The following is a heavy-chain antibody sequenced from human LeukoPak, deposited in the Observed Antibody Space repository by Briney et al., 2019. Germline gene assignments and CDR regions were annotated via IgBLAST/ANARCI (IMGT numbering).Heavy chain of an antibody. CDR3: VSPRGFSYGYFDY. J-gene: IGHJ4*02. V-gene: IGHV4-39*01. D-gene: IGHD5-18*01. Sequence: SETLSLTCTVSGGSISSSSAYWGWICQPPGKGLEWIGSIYYSKNTYYNPSLKSRVTVSADTSKNQFSLTLGSVSATDTAVYYCVSPRGFSYGYFDYWGQGTLVTVSS. CDR2: IYYSKNT. CDR1: GGSISSSSAY.